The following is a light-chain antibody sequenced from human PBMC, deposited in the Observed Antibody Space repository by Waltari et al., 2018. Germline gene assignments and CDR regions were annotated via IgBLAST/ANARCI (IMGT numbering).Light chain of an antibody. Sequence: EIVMTQSPATLSVSPGESATLSCRASQSVSSKLAWYQQIPGQAPRLLIYDASTRATSIPARFTAGGSGTRFTLSISILQSEDFAVYYCQQYNQWPRTFGQGTKVEIK. V-gene: IGKV3-15*01. CDR3: QQYNQWPRT. CDR2: DAS. J-gene: IGKJ1*01. CDR1: QSVSSK.